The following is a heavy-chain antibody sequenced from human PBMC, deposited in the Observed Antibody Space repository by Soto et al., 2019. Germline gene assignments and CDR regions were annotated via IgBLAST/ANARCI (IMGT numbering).Heavy chain of an antibody. Sequence: QVQLVQSGAEVKKPGASVKVSCKASGYTFTSYGITWVRQAPGQGLEWMGWISAYNGNTNYAQKLQGRVTMTTDTATSTADMELRSLSSDDTSVYYCARDLGSYALAYWGQGTLVTVSS. CDR3: ARDLGSYALAY. J-gene: IGHJ4*02. CDR1: GYTFTSYG. D-gene: IGHD1-26*01. CDR2: ISAYNGNT. V-gene: IGHV1-18*01.